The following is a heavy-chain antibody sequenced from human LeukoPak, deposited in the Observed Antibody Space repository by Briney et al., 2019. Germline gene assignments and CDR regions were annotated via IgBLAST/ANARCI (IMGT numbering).Heavy chain of an antibody. V-gene: IGHV1-69*01. D-gene: IGHD3-10*01. Sequence: SVKVSCKASGGTFSSYAISWVRQAPGQGLEWMGGIIPIFGTANYAQKFQGRVTITADESTSTAYMELSSLRSEDTAVYCCASWSKDYYGSGSYYKDAFDIWGQGTMVTVSS. CDR3: ASWSKDYYGSGSYYKDAFDI. CDR1: GGTFSSYA. J-gene: IGHJ3*02. CDR2: IIPIFGTA.